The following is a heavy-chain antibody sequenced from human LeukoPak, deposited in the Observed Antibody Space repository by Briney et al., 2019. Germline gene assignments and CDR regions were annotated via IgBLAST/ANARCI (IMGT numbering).Heavy chain of an antibody. D-gene: IGHD5-12*01. V-gene: IGHV3-74*03. CDR2: IKSDGNSA. CDR1: GFTFSYYW. CDR3: TREVASAAFDY. Sequence: GGSLRLSCAASGFTFSYYWMHWVRQAPGKGLVWVSLIKSDGNSAMYADSVEGRFSISRYNAKNTVYLQMNSLRAEDTAVYFCTREVASAAFDYWGQGTEVTVSS. J-gene: IGHJ4*02.